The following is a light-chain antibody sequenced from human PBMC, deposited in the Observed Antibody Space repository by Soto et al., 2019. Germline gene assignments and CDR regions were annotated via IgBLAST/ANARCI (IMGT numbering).Light chain of an antibody. V-gene: IGKV3-15*01. Sequence: EIVMTHSPATLSVSPCERATLSCRASQSVSSNLAWYQQKPGQAPRLLIYGASTRATGIPAKFSGGGSGTEFTLTISSLQSEDFAIYYCQQYKNGWTFGQGTKV. J-gene: IGKJ1*01. CDR1: QSVSSN. CDR3: QQYKNGWT. CDR2: GAS.